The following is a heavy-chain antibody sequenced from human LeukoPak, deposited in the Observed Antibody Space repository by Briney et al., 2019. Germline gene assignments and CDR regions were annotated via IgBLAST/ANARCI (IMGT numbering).Heavy chain of an antibody. CDR1: GGSFSSSDYY. CDR2: VHHSGSA. J-gene: IGHJ6*02. Sequence: ASQTLSHTCTVSGGSFSSSDYYWSWIRQYPGKGLEWVGYVHHSGSASYNPSLKSRVTISGDTSKNQFSLKLSSVTAADTAVYYCARDRVTVAGRVYSYYDGLVVWGQGTAVTVSS. V-gene: IGHV4-31*03. CDR3: ARDRVTVAGRVYSYYDGLVV. D-gene: IGHD6-19*01.